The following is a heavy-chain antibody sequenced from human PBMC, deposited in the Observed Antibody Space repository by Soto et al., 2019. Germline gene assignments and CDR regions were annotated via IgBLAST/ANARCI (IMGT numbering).Heavy chain of an antibody. J-gene: IGHJ4*02. CDR2: ISGNGRII. CDR1: GFIFSDYY. CDR3: ARDFDADSRTDFDY. Sequence: QVLLVESGGGSVKPGGSLRLSCATSGFIFSDYYMHWIRQAPGKGLEWISYISGNGRIIQYADSAKGRFTISRDDAQNSLYLQMNSLRAEDTALYFCARDFDADSRTDFDYWGQGTLVTVSS. D-gene: IGHD4-17*01. V-gene: IGHV3-11*01.